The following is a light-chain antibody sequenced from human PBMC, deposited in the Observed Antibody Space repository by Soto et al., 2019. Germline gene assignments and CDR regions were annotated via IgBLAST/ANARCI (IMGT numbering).Light chain of an antibody. CDR2: RAS. CDR1: QGVNIW. Sequence: DVQMTQSPSTLSSSGGDRFTITCRASQGVNIWLAWYQQKPGRAPKLLIHRASILESGVPSRFSGSGSGTEFTLTISSLQPEDFATYYCQQLNSYPITFGQGTRLEIK. V-gene: IGKV1-5*03. J-gene: IGKJ5*01. CDR3: QQLNSYPIT.